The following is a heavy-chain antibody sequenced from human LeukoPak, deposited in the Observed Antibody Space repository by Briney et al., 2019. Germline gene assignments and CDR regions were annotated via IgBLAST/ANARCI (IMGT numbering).Heavy chain of an antibody. CDR2: INPSGGST. Sequence: WVRQXXXQGLEWMXXINPSGGSTSYAQKFQGRVTMTRDTSTSTVYMELSSLRSEDTAVYYCAREGVAGTPFARAFDYWGQGTLVTVSS. J-gene: IGHJ4*02. D-gene: IGHD6-19*01. V-gene: IGHV1-46*01. CDR3: AREGVAGTPFARAFDY.